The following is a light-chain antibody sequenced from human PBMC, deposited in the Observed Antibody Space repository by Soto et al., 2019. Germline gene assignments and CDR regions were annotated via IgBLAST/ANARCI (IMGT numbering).Light chain of an antibody. CDR3: HQYGNSPWT. V-gene: IGKV3-20*01. CDR1: QSGFSTY. Sequence: EIVLTQSPGTLSLSPGDRATLSCTASQSGFSTYLAWFQQRPGQAPRLLVYAASTRATGIPDRFSGSGSGTDVTLTISRLEPEDFAVYYCHQYGNSPWTLGQGTKVEIK. J-gene: IGKJ1*01. CDR2: AAS.